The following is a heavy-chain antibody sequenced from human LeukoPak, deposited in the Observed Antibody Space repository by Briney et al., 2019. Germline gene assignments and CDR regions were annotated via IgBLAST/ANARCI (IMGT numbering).Heavy chain of an antibody. Sequence: PGGSLRLSCAASGFTFSSYWMSWVHQAPGKGLEWVANIKQDGSEKYYVDSVKGRFTISRDNAKNSLYLQMNSLRAEDTAVYYCASVYRKQWLVSWGQGTLVTVSS. CDR3: ASVYRKQWLVS. CDR1: GFTFSSYW. V-gene: IGHV3-7*01. J-gene: IGHJ5*02. CDR2: IKQDGSEK. D-gene: IGHD6-19*01.